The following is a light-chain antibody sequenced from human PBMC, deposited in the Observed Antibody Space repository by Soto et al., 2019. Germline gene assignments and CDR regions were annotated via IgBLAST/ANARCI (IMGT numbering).Light chain of an antibody. CDR3: NSYTSSCTLYV. V-gene: IGLV2-14*01. CDR1: SSDIGTYNY. Sequence: QSALTQPASVSGSPGQSITISCTGTSSDIGTYNYVSWYQQHPGKAPKLMLYEVSNRPSGVSNRFFGSKSGNTASLTISGLQAEDEADYFCNSYTSSCTLYVFGTGTKVTVL. CDR2: EVS. J-gene: IGLJ1*01.